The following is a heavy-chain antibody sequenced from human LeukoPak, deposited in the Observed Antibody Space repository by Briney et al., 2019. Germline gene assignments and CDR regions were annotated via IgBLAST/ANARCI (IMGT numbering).Heavy chain of an antibody. Sequence: GSLRLSCAASGFTFSTYIMNWVRQPPGKGLEWIGSIYHSGSTHYNPSLNSRVTISVDTSKNQVSLKLRSVTAADTAVYYCARNEHYDSWSGYLGYFDYWGQGTLVTVSS. V-gene: IGHV4-38-2*01. CDR1: GFTFSTYI. CDR3: ARNEHYDSWSGYLGYFDY. D-gene: IGHD3-3*01. J-gene: IGHJ4*02. CDR2: IYHSGST.